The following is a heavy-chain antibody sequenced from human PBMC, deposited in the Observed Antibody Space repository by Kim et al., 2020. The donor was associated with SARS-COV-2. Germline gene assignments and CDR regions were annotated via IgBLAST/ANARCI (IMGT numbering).Heavy chain of an antibody. CDR2: IYYSGRT. J-gene: IGHJ4*02. V-gene: IGHV4-31*03. CDR3: ARVFSEGFGELLDY. CDR1: GGSISSGGYY. Sequence: SETLSLTCTVSGGSISSGGYYWSWIRQHPGKGLEWIGYIYYSGRTYYNPSLKSRVTISVDTSKNQFSLKLSSVTAADTAVYYCARVFSEGFGELLDYWGQGTLVTVSS. D-gene: IGHD3-10*01.